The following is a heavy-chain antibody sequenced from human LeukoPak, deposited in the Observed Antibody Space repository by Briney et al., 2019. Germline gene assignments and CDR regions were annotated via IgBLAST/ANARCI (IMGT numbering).Heavy chain of an antibody. D-gene: IGHD3-3*01. CDR1: GYTFTSYG. Sequence: GASVTVSCKASGYTFTSYGISWVRQAPGQGLEWMGWISAYNGNTNYAQKLQGRVTMTTDTSTSTAYMELRSLRSDDTAVYYCAREVHVTIFGVVIYPGDAFDIWGQGTMVTVSS. CDR3: AREVHVTIFGVVIYPGDAFDI. V-gene: IGHV1-18*01. CDR2: ISAYNGNT. J-gene: IGHJ3*02.